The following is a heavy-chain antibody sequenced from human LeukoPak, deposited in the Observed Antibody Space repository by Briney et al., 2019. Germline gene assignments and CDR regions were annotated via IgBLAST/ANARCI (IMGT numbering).Heavy chain of an antibody. D-gene: IGHD1-20*01. J-gene: IGHJ5*02. Sequence: SETLSLTCIVSGVSIGSGNFYWTWLRQPAGKGLEWIGHIYTGGSTNYNPSLKSRVTISVDTSKNQFSLKLSSVTAADTAVYYCARDLYAAGISGRGQGWFDPWGQGTLVTVSS. V-gene: IGHV4-61*09. CDR1: GVSIGSGNFY. CDR2: IYTGGST. CDR3: ARDLYAAGISGRGQGWFDP.